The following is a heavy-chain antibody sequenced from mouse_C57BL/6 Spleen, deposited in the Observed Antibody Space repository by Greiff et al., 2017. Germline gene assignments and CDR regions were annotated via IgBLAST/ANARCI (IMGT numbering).Heavy chain of an antibody. Sequence: DVKLQESGPELVKPGASVKIPCKASGYTFTDYNMDWVKQSHGKSLEWIGDINPNNGGTIYNQKFKGKATLTVDKSSSTAYMELRSLTSEDTAVYYCARWGTSGFAYWGQGTLVTVSA. CDR1: GYTFTDYN. CDR2: INPNNGGT. CDR3: ARWGTSGFAY. J-gene: IGHJ3*01. V-gene: IGHV1-18*01. D-gene: IGHD5-1*01.